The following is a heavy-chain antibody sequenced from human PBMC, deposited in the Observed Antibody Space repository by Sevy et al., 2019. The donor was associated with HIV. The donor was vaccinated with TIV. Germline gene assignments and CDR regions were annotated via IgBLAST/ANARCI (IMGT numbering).Heavy chain of an antibody. D-gene: IGHD1-1*01. J-gene: IGHJ4*02. CDR2: VRSSSSYI. V-gene: IGHV3-21*01. CDR1: GFTFSSYS. CDR3: ARDKANLGTEFDY. Sequence: GGSLRLSCAASGFTFSSYSMNWVRLAPVKGLEWVSSVRSSSSYIYYADSVKGRFTISRDNAKNSLYLQMNSLRAEDTAVYYSARDKANLGTEFDYWGQGTLVTVSS.